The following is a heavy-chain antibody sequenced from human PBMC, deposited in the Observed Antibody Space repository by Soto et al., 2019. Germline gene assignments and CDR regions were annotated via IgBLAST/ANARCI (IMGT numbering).Heavy chain of an antibody. CDR1: GFTFDDYA. Sequence: EVQLVESGGGLVQPGRSLRLSCAASGFTFDDYAMHWVRQAPGKGLEWVSGISWNSGSIGYADSVKGRFTISRDNAKNSLYLQMNSLRAEDTALYYCAKDKGYCSGGSCSPVGVDYFDYWGQGTLVTVSS. V-gene: IGHV3-9*01. D-gene: IGHD2-15*01. CDR3: AKDKGYCSGGSCSPVGVDYFDY. CDR2: ISWNSGSI. J-gene: IGHJ4*02.